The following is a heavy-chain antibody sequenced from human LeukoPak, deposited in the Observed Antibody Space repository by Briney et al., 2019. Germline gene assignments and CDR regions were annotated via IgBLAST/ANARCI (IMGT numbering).Heavy chain of an antibody. CDR1: GGSFSGYY. Sequence: PSETLSLTCAVYGGSFSGYYWTWIRQSPGKGLEWIGEINHSGGTNYNPSLKSRVTISVDTSKNQFSLKLNSVTAADTAVYYCARGHPLLDYWGQGTLVTVSS. CDR2: INHSGGT. D-gene: IGHD2-21*02. CDR3: ARGHPLLDY. V-gene: IGHV4-34*01. J-gene: IGHJ4*02.